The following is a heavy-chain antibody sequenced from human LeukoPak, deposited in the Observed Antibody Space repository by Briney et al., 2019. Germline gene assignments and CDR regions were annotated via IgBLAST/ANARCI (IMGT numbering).Heavy chain of an antibody. CDR2: IYYSGST. CDR3: ARDPGYYDTSGYPAYFDY. J-gene: IGHJ4*02. CDR1: GGSISSYY. V-gene: IGHV4-59*12. D-gene: IGHD3-22*01. Sequence: SETLSLTCTVSGGSISSYYWSWIRQPPGKGLEWIGYIYYSGSTYYNPSLKSRVTISVDMPKNQFSLKLSSVTAADTAVYYCARDPGYYDTSGYPAYFDYWGQGTLVTVSS.